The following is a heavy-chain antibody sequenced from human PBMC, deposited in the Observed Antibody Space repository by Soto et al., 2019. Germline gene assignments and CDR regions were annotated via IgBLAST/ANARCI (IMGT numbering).Heavy chain of an antibody. V-gene: IGHV4-30-4*01. Sequence: PSETLSLTCTVFGGSVSIGDYLWSWIRQPPGKGLEWVGYIYYTGNNFYNPPPKSRVAMSVDPSTNQFSLKLASVTDADTAVYFCAREPKQNYDSSPWNGGFDSWGPGTLVTVSS. J-gene: IGHJ4*02. CDR2: IYYTGNN. CDR1: GGSVSIGDYL. CDR3: AREPKQNYDSSPWNGGFDS. D-gene: IGHD3-22*01.